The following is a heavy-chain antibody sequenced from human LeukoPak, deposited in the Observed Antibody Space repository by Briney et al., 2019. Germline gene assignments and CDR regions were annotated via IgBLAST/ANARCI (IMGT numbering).Heavy chain of an antibody. Sequence: GGSLRLSCAASGFTFSNYGMHWVRQAPGKGLEWVAFVRYDESTKFYADSVKGRFTISRDNSKTTLYLQMNSLRAEDTAVYYCAKRGTGGLNFDYWGQGTLVTVSS. D-gene: IGHD1-1*01. CDR3: AKRGTGGLNFDY. V-gene: IGHV3-30*02. CDR2: VRYDESTK. J-gene: IGHJ4*02. CDR1: GFTFSNYG.